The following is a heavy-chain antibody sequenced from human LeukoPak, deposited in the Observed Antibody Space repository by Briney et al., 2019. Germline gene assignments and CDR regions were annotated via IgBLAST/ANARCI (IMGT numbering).Heavy chain of an antibody. CDR3: ARHGWRSIAARLDY. V-gene: IGHV4-39*01. CDR2: IYYSGST. J-gene: IGHJ4*02. Sequence: SETLSLTCTVSGDSISSSSYFWGWIRQPPGKGLEWIGSIYYSGSTFYNPSLKSRVTISVDTSKNQFSLRLSSVTAADTAVYYCARHGWRSIAARLDYWGQGTLVTVSS. CDR1: GDSISSSSYF. D-gene: IGHD6-6*01.